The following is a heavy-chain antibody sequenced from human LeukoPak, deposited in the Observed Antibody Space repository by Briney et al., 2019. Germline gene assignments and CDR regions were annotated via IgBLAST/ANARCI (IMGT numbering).Heavy chain of an antibody. V-gene: IGHV3-53*01. Sequence: GGSLRLSCAASGFTVSTYYMSWVRQAPGKGLEWISVIYSGGSTYYADSVKGRFTISRDNSKNPLYLQMNSLRAEDTAVYYCARALGYCTNGGCYPWGQGTLVTVSS. D-gene: IGHD2-8*01. J-gene: IGHJ5*02. CDR3: ARALGYCTNGGCYP. CDR2: IYSGGST. CDR1: GFTVSTYY.